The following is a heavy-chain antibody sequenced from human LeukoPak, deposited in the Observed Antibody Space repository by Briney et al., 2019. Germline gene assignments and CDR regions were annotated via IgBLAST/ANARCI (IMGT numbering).Heavy chain of an antibody. CDR2: ISSSSSYI. Sequence: GGSLRLSCAASGFTFSSYSMNWVRQAPGKGLEWVSSISSSSSYIYYADSVKGRLTISRDNAKNSLYLQMNSLRAEDTAVYYCARDTAMVTSDYWGQGTLVTVSS. J-gene: IGHJ4*02. CDR3: ARDTAMVTSDY. D-gene: IGHD5-18*01. CDR1: GFTFSSYS. V-gene: IGHV3-21*01.